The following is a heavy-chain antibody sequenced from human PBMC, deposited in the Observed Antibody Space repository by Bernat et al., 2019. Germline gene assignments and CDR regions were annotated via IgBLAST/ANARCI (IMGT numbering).Heavy chain of an antibody. Sequence: VQLLESGGGVVQPGRSLRLSCAASGFTFSSYAMHWVRQAPGKGLEWVAVISYDGSNKYYADSVKGRFTISRDNSKNTLYLQMNSLRAEDTAVYYCARDHMGRIPGTGDYWGQGTLVTVSS. D-gene: IGHD6-13*01. CDR3: ARDHMGRIPGTGDY. V-gene: IGHV3-30-3*01. CDR1: GFTFSSYA. J-gene: IGHJ4*02. CDR2: ISYDGSNK.